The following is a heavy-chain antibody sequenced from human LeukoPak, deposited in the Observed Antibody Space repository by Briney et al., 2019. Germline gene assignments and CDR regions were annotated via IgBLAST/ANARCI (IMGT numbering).Heavy chain of an antibody. Sequence: SGGSLRLSCAASGFTFSSYSMNWVRQAPGKGLEWVSYISSSSSTIYYADSVKGRFTISRDNAKNSLYLQMNSLRAEDTAVYYCARDWGVGRRDYWGQGTLVTVSS. J-gene: IGHJ4*02. V-gene: IGHV3-48*01. D-gene: IGHD3-10*01. CDR2: ISSSSSTI. CDR3: ARDWGVGRRDY. CDR1: GFTFSSYS.